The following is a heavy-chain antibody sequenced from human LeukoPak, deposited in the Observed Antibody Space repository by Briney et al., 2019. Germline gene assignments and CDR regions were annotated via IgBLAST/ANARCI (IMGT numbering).Heavy chain of an antibody. V-gene: IGHV3-23*01. CDR3: AKDGTRYCSGGSCYSTPY. CDR2: ISGSGGST. D-gene: IGHD2-15*01. Sequence: GGSLRLSCAASGFTFSSYAMSWVRQAPGKGLEWVSAISGSGGSTYYADSVKGRFTISRDNSKNTLYLQMNSLRAENTAVYYCAKDGTRYCSGGSCYSTPYWGQGTLVTVSS. J-gene: IGHJ4*02. CDR1: GFTFSSYA.